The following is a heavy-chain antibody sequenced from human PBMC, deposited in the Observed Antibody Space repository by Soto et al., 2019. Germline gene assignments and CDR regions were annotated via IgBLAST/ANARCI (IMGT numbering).Heavy chain of an antibody. CDR3: ARDRATVVTSYYYYGMDV. J-gene: IGHJ6*02. CDR2: ISSSSYI. D-gene: IGHD4-17*01. Sequence: EVQLVESGGGLVKPGGSLRLSCAASGFTFSSYSMNWVRQAPGKGLEWVSSISSSSYIYYADSVKGRFTISRDNAKNSLYLQMNSLRAEDTAVYYCARDRATVVTSYYYYGMDVWGQGATVTVSS. V-gene: IGHV3-21*01. CDR1: GFTFSSYS.